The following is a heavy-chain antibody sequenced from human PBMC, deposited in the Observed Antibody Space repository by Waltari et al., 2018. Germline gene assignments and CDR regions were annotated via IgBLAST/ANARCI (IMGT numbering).Heavy chain of an antibody. V-gene: IGHV5-51*01. CDR1: GYTFTNYW. CDR2: SSPSHFNN. J-gene: IGHJ4*01. CDR3: ARRRSVTGAPFDS. Sequence: EVQLLQSGAEIKKPGESLKISCKVSGYTFTNYWIGWVRQLPGKGLEWRGTSSPSHFNNRYSPAFEGQVTISVDKSINTVYLNWASLEASDTAIYYCARRRSVTGAPFDSWGQGTLVTVSS. D-gene: IGHD1-26*01.